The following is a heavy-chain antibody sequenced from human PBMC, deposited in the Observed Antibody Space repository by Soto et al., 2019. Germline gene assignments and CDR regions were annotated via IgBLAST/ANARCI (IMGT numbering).Heavy chain of an antibody. J-gene: IGHJ5*02. V-gene: IGHV3-13*01. CDR3: ARGGASGWFDP. D-gene: IGHD1-26*01. Sequence: EVQLEASGGGLVQPGGSLRLSCAASGFTFSTYDMHWVRQATGKGLEWVSCIGTAGATFYPDSVKGRFTISRENAKNSLYLQRNSLRAEDTAVYYCARGGASGWFDPWGQGTLVTVSS. CDR2: IGTAGAT. CDR1: GFTFSTYD.